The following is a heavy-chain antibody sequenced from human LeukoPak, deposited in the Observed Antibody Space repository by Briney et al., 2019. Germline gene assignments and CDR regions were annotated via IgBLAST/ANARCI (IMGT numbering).Heavy chain of an antibody. CDR1: GFTFSSYA. CDR2: ISSNGGST. CDR3: ARAGPMVRGEIDY. Sequence: GGSLRLSCAASGFTFSSYAMHWVRQAPGKGLEYVSAISSNGGSTYYANSVKGRFTISRDNFKNTLYLQMGSLRAEDMAVYYCARAGPMVRGEIDYWGQGTLVTVSS. J-gene: IGHJ4*02. D-gene: IGHD3-10*01. V-gene: IGHV3-64*01.